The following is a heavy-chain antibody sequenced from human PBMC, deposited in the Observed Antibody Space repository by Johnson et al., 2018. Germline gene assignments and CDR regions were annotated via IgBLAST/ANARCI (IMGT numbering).Heavy chain of an antibody. Sequence: VQLVQSGGGLAQPGGSLRLSCKASGFTFSTYNMDWVRQAPGKGLEWVAYISDSSTYIDYADSVKGRFTISRDNAKNSMYLQMSSLRDEDTAVYYCARDGSMFVVVTINYYDAMDVWGQGTTVTVSS. CDR2: ISDSSTYI. V-gene: IGHV3-48*02. CDR3: ARDGSMFVVVTINYYDAMDV. CDR1: GFTFSTYN. D-gene: IGHD3-3*01. J-gene: IGHJ6*02.